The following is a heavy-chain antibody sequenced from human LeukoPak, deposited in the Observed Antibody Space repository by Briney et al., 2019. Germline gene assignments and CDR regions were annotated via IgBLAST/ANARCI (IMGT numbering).Heavy chain of an antibody. CDR3: TTGIRGD. CDR1: GFIVTNAW. J-gene: IGHJ4*02. V-gene: IGHV3-15*07. D-gene: IGHD3-3*02. CDR2: IQSKTDGGKT. Sequence: GGSLRLSCAASGFIVTNAWMNWVRQAPGKGLEWVGRIQSKTDGGKTDYAAPVKGRFTIPRDDSKNTLYLQMNSLKTGDTAIYYCTTGIRGDWGQGTLVTVSS.